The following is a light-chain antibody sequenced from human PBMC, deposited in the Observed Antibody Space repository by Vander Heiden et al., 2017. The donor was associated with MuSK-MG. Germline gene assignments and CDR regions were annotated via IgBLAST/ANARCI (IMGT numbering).Light chain of an antibody. V-gene: IGKV1-39*01. CDR1: QSISSY. CDR2: AAS. J-gene: IGKJ2*01. Sequence: DIQMTQSPSSLSASVGDRVTITCRASQSISSYLNWYQQKPGKAPKLLIYAASSLPSGVPSRFSGSGSGTDFTLTISSLQPEDFATYYCQQCDSTPPVTFGPGTKLEIK. CDR3: QQCDSTPPVT.